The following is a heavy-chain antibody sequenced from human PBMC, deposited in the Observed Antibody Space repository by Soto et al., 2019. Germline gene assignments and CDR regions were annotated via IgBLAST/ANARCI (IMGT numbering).Heavy chain of an antibody. V-gene: IGHV4-4*02. CDR3: VRGVIEPPYYYYYMDV. CDR2: IYHSGST. Sequence: PSETLSLTCAVSSGSISSSNWWSWVRQPPGKGPEWIGEIYHSGSTNYNPSLKSRVTISVDKSKNQFSLKLSSVTAADTAVYYCVRGVIEPPYYYYYMDVWGKGTTVTVSS. J-gene: IGHJ6*03. CDR1: SGSISSSNW. D-gene: IGHD3-10*01.